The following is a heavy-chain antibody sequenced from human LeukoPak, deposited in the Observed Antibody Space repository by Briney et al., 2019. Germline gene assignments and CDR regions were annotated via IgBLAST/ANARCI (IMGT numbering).Heavy chain of an antibody. CDR2: INSDGSST. D-gene: IGHD3-22*01. V-gene: IGHV3-74*01. CDR3: ARDYYDSSGYTLRAN. CDR1: GFTFSNYG. Sequence: GGTLRLSCAASGFTFSNYGMSWVRQAPGKGLVWVSRINSDGSSTSYADSAKGRFTISRDNAKNTLYLQMNSLRAEDTAVYYCARDYYDSSGYTLRANWGQGTLVTVSS. J-gene: IGHJ4*02.